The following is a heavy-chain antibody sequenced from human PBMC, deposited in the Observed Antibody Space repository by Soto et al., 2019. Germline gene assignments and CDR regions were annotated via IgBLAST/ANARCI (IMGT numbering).Heavy chain of an antibody. V-gene: IGHV4-34*01. CDR3: ARGPVQGYDY. CDR1: GGSFSGYY. Sequence: SETLSLTCAVYGGSFSGYYWSWIRQPPGKGLEWIGEINHSGSTNYNPSLKSRGTISVDTSKNQFSLKLSSVTAADTAVYYCARGPVQGYDYWGQGTLVTVSS. J-gene: IGHJ4*02. D-gene: IGHD2-15*01. CDR2: INHSGST.